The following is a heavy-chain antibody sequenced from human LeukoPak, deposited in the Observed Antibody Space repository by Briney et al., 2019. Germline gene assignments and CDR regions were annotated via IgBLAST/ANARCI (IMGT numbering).Heavy chain of an antibody. D-gene: IGHD5-24*01. CDR3: ARDRRRDGYNFFY. J-gene: IGHJ4*02. V-gene: IGHV1-69*13. CDR1: GGTFSSYA. Sequence: PRASVKVSCKASGGTFSSYAISWVRQAPGQGLEWMGGIIPIFGTANYAQKFQGRVTITADESTSTAYMELSSLRSEDTAVYYCARDRRRDGYNFFYWGQGTLVTVSS. CDR2: IIPIFGTA.